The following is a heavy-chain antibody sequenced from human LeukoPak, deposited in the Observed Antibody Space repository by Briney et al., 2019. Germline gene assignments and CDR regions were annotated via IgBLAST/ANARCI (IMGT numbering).Heavy chain of an antibody. CDR2: INPSGGST. J-gene: IGHJ4*02. D-gene: IGHD2-15*01. CDR1: GYTFTNYY. V-gene: IGHV1-46*01. Sequence: GASVKVSCKASGYTFTNYYMHWVRQAPGQGLEWMGIINPSGGSTSYAQKFQGRVTMTRDTSTSTVYMELSSLRSEDTAVYYCATGYCSGGSCYSGRDFDYWGQGTLVTVSS. CDR3: ATGYCSGGSCYSGRDFDY.